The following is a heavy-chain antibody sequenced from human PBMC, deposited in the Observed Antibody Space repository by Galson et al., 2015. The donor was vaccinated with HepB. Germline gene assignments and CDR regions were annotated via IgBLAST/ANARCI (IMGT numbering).Heavy chain of an antibody. CDR3: ARDTVVVVVAALVFDI. J-gene: IGHJ3*02. D-gene: IGHD2-15*01. CDR2: IKEDESEK. V-gene: IGHV3-7*01. Sequence: SLRLSCAAAGFTFSGYWMTWARQAPGKGLEWVANIKEDESEKYYVDSVKGRFTISRDNAKNSLYLQMNSLRAEDTAVYYCARDTVVVVVAALVFDIWGQGTMVTVSS. CDR1: GFTFSGYW.